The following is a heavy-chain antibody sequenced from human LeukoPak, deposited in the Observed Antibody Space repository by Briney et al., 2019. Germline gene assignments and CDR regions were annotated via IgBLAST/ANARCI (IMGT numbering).Heavy chain of an antibody. Sequence: GGSLRLSCAASGFTFSNYEMNWVRQAPGKGLEWVSYIVGSGSNKQYADSVRGRFTISRDNAKNSLYLQMNSLRAEDTALYYCARGYSSGWYSDYWGQGTLVTVSS. CDR2: IVGSGSNK. V-gene: IGHV3-48*03. CDR1: GFTFSNYE. D-gene: IGHD6-19*01. J-gene: IGHJ4*02. CDR3: ARGYSSGWYSDY.